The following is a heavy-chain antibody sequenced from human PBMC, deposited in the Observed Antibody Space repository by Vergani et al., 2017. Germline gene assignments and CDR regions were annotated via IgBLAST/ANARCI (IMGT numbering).Heavy chain of an antibody. CDR1: GGSISSGGYY. Sequence: QLQLQESGPGLVKPSQTLSLTCTVSGGSISSGGYYWSWIRQPPGKGLEWIAYIYYSGSTNYNPSLKSRVSMSVDTSKNQFSLKLSSVTAADTAVYYCARRTEGARGPHTHFDYWGQGTLVTVSS. D-gene: IGHD1-1*01. J-gene: IGHJ4*02. CDR3: ARRTEGARGPHTHFDY. V-gene: IGHV4-61*08. CDR2: IYYSGST.